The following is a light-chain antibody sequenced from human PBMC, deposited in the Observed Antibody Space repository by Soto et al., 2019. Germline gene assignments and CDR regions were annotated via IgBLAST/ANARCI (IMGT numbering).Light chain of an antibody. Sequence: QSALTQPASVSGSPGQSITISCTGTSSDVGGYNYVSWYQHHPGKAPKLMIYDVSNRPSGVSNRFSGFKSGNTASLTISGLRAEDEADYYCSSYTGSSTLVFGGGTKLTVL. V-gene: IGLV2-14*03. CDR1: SSDVGGYNY. CDR2: DVS. CDR3: SSYTGSSTLV. J-gene: IGLJ2*01.